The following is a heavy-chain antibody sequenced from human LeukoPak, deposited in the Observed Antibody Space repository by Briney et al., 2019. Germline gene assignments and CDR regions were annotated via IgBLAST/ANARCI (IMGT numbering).Heavy chain of an antibody. CDR1: GGLVSSRRYY. CDR3: ARQSGYYYPFDS. CDR2: IYYSGST. J-gene: IGHJ4*02. V-gene: IGHV4-39*01. Sequence: PSEALTITCIVSGGLVSSRRYYWRWIRQPKGKRLEWIGSIYYSGSTYYNPSLKSLVTISVDTSKNQFSLKLSSVTAADTALYYCARQSGYYYPFDSWGQGTLVTVSS. D-gene: IGHD3-22*01.